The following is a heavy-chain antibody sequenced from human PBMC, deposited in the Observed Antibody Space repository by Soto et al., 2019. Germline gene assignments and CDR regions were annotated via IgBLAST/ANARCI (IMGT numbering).Heavy chain of an antibody. CDR1: GFPFTKYA. J-gene: IGHJ4*01. V-gene: IGHV3-23*01. CDR2: ISGSGSRT. D-gene: IGHD2-2*01. CDR3: ARGASPSWPSYFDS. Sequence: GVSLRLSCAASGFPFTKYAMSWVRQAPGKGLEWVSAISGSGSRTYYADSVKGRFSISRDNSKNTVYLQMNSLRAEDTAIYYCARGASPSWPSYFDSWGHGTLVTVSS.